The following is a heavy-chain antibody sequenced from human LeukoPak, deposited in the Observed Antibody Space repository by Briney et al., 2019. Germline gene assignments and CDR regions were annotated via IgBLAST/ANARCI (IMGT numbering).Heavy chain of an antibody. Sequence: GASVKVSCKASGYTFTGYYMHWVRQAPGQGLEWMGWISAYNGNTNYAQKLQGRVTMTTDTSTSTAYMELRSLRSDDTAVYYCARFNGDYYYYYYMDVWGKGTTVTVSS. CDR1: GYTFTGYY. CDR3: ARFNGDYYYYYYMDV. V-gene: IGHV1-18*04. D-gene: IGHD4-17*01. J-gene: IGHJ6*03. CDR2: ISAYNGNT.